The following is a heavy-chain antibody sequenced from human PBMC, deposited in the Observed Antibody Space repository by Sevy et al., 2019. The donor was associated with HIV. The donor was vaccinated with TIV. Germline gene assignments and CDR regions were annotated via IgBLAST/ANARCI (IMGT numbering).Heavy chain of an antibody. Sequence: GGSLRLSCAASGFTFSSYGMHWVRQAPGKGLEWVAVIWYDGSNKYYADSVKGRFTISRDNSKNTLYLQMNSLRAEDTAVYYCAREDDYITPLTCGMDVWGQGTTVTVSS. CDR2: IWYDGSNK. J-gene: IGHJ6*02. CDR1: GFTFSSYG. V-gene: IGHV3-33*01. CDR3: AREDDYITPLTCGMDV. D-gene: IGHD4-4*01.